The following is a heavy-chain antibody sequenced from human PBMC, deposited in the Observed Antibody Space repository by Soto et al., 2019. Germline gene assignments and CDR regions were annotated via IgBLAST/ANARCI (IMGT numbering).Heavy chain of an antibody. Sequence: ASVKVSCKASGYTFTSYGISWVRQAPGQGLEWMGWISAYNGNTNYAQKLQGRVTMTTDTSTSTAYMELRSLRSDDTAVYYCARDGTTVTTKSKLNNWFDPWGQGTLVTVSS. CDR1: GYTFTSYG. CDR2: ISAYNGNT. D-gene: IGHD4-17*01. CDR3: ARDGTTVTTKSKLNNWFDP. J-gene: IGHJ5*02. V-gene: IGHV1-18*01.